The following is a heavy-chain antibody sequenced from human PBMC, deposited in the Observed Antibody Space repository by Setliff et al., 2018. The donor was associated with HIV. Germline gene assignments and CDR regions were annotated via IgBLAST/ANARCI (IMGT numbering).Heavy chain of an antibody. Sequence: PSETLSLTCTVSGGSISSYYWNWIRQPPGKGLEWIGYIYYSGSTNYNPSLKSRVTISVDTSKKQFSLKLNSVTAADTAVYYCARGDYYYYYMDVWGKGTTVTSP. V-gene: IGHV4-59*01. CDR1: GGSISSYY. CDR2: IYYSGST. J-gene: IGHJ6*03. CDR3: ARGDYYYYYMDV.